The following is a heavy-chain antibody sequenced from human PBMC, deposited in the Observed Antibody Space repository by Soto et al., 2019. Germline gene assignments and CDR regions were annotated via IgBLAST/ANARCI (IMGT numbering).Heavy chain of an antibody. CDR2: ISYDGGEK. D-gene: IGHD4-17*01. CDR3: AKGAVTTSRYYFDY. V-gene: IGHV3-30*18. CDR1: GFTFSSYG. Sequence: QVQLVESGGGLVQPGRSLRLSCAASGFTFSSYGMHWVRQAPGKGLEWVAVISYDGGEKYYAVSVKGRFTISRDNSKNTLYMQMNSLRAEDTAVYYCAKGAVTTSRYYFDYWGQGTLVHVSS. J-gene: IGHJ4*02.